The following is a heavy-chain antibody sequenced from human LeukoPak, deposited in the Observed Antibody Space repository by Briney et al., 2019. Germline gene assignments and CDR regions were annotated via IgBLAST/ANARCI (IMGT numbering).Heavy chain of an antibody. CDR2: LRGSGGST. D-gene: IGHD3-3*01. CDR1: GFTFSSYA. J-gene: IGHJ4*02. CDR3: AKYLKRITIFGVAVDY. V-gene: IGHV3-23*01. Sequence: GGSLRLSCAASGFTFSSYAMSWVRQAPGKGLEWVATLRGSGGSTYYADSVKGRFTISRDNSESTLYLQMNSLRAEDTAVYYCAKYLKRITIFGVAVDYWGQGTLVTVSS.